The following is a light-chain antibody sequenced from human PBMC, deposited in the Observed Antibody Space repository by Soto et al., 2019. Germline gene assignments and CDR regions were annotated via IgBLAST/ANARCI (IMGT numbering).Light chain of an antibody. CDR1: SSDVGGYNY. CDR2: GVS. CDR3: ISYTTSVTYV. Sequence: QSVLTQPASVSGSPGQSITISCTGTSSDVGGYNYVSWYQQHPGKAPKLMISGVSNRPSGVSNRFPGSKSGNTASLTISGLQTEDEADYYCISYTTSVTYVFGTGTQLTVL. V-gene: IGLV2-14*01. J-gene: IGLJ1*01.